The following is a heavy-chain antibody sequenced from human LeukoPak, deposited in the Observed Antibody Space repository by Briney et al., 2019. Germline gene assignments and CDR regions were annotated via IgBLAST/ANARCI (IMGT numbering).Heavy chain of an antibody. CDR3: ARSFKFGESPLFDY. D-gene: IGHD3-10*01. V-gene: IGHV6-1*01. J-gene: IGHJ4*02. CDR1: GDSVSTNSAG. Sequence: QTLSLTCAISGDSVSTNSAGWNWIRQSPSRGLEWLGRTYYNSNWYKDYAASVESRITINPDTSKNQFSLQLNSVTAADTAVYYCARSFKFGESPLFDYWGQGTLVTVSS. CDR2: TYYNSNWYK.